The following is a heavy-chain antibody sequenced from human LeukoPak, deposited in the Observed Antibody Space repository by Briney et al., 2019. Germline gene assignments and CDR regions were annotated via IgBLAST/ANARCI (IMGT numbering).Heavy chain of an antibody. J-gene: IGHJ5*02. V-gene: IGHV4-34*01. CDR3: ARGGYDILTGFQGAEWFDP. CDR1: GGSFSGYY. D-gene: IGHD3-9*01. Sequence: PSETLSLTCAVYGGSFSGYYWSWIRQPPGKGLEWIGEINHSGSTNYNPSLKSRVTISVDTSKNQFSLKLSSVTAADTAVYYCARGGYDILTGFQGAEWFDPWGQGTLVTVSS. CDR2: INHSGST.